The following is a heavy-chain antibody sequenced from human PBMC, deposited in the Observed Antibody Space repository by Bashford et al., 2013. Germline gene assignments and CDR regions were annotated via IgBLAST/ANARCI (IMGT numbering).Heavy chain of an antibody. CDR2: INPSGRT. J-gene: IGHJ5*02. V-gene: IGHV4-4*07. Sequence: SETLSLTCIVSGGYLTNYYWTWIRQPAGKPLEWIGRINPSGRTDYNPSLASRVTMSLDTSTNQVFLNVNSLTAADTAIYYCARNYGDYQVGPWGQGNPGHRLL. CDR3: ARNYGDYQVGP. CDR1: GGYLTNYY. D-gene: IGHD4-17*01.